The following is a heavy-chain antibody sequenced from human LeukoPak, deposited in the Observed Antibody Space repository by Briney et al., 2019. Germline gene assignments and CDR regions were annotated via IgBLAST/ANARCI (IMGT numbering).Heavy chain of an antibody. V-gene: IGHV3-53*01. J-gene: IGHJ4*02. CDR2: IYSGGST. CDR1: GFTVSSNY. D-gene: IGHD3-22*01. Sequence: GGSLRLSCAASGFTVSSNYMSWVRQAPGKGLEWVSVIYSGGSTYSADSVKGRFTISRDNSKNTLYLQMSSLRAEDTAVYYCAKDRPTYYYDSSGYYSDFDYWGQGTLVTVSS. CDR3: AKDRPTYYYDSSGYYSDFDY.